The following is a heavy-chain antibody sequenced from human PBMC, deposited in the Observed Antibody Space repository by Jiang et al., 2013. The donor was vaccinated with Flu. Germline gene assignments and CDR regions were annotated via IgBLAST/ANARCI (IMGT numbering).Heavy chain of an antibody. J-gene: IGHJ3*02. CDR2: IYTSGST. V-gene: IGHV4-4*07. CDR3: AGVTIFGVVTKIGDAFDI. CDR1: GGSISSYY. D-gene: IGHD3-3*01. Sequence: PGLVKPSETLSLTCTVSGGSISSYYWSWIRQPAGKGLEWIGRIYTSGSTNYNPSLKSRVTMSVDTSKNQFSLKLSSVTAADTAVYYCAGVTIFGVVTKIGDAFDIWGQGTMVTVSS.